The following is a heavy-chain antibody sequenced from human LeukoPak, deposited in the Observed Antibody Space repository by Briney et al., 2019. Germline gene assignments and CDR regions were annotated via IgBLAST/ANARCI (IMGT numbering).Heavy chain of an antibody. V-gene: IGHV3-33*01. CDR1: GFTFSSYG. Sequence: PGRSLRLSCAASGFTFSSYGMHWVRQAPGKGLEWVAVIWYDGSNKYYADSVKGRFTISRDNSKNTLYLQMNSLRAEDTAVYYCVGYYDSSGYQWSGDGGDYWGQGTLVTVSS. CDR3: VGYYDSSGYQWSGDGGDY. D-gene: IGHD3-22*01. CDR2: IWYDGSNK. J-gene: IGHJ4*02.